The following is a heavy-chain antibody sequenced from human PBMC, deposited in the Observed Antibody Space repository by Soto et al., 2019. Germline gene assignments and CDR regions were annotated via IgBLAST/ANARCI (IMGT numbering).Heavy chain of an antibody. D-gene: IGHD1-26*01. CDR2: IIPIFGTS. V-gene: IGHV1-69*01. J-gene: IGHJ4*02. CDR1: GVTFSSYS. CDR3: ARDGGRHSGGIDY. Sequence: QVQLVQSGAEVKKPGSSVNVSCKASGVTFSSYSINWVRQAPGQGLEWMGEIIPIFGTSNYAQKFQGRVTITADESTSTAYMELSILISEDTAVYYCARDGGRHSGGIDYWGQGTLVTVAS.